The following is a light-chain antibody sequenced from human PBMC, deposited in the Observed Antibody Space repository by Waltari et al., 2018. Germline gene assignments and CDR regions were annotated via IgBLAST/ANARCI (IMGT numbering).Light chain of an antibody. CDR1: QSNVGDTV. J-gene: IGLJ3*02. Sequence: QSVLTQPPSASGTPAQRVTIPCSGSQSNVGDTVANWYHPVPGTAPKLVIYRNDQRPSGVPDRFTASKSGTSASLAISGLQSEDEGDYYCATWDDSPTGRWVFGGGTRVTVL. V-gene: IGLV1-44*01. CDR2: RND. CDR3: ATWDDSPTGRWV.